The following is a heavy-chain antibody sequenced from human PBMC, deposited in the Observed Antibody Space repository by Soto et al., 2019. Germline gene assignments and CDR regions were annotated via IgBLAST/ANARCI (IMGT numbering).Heavy chain of an antibody. CDR3: ARQINYICGS. V-gene: IGHV5-51*01. D-gene: IGHD4-4*01. Sequence: PGESLKISCKGSGYNFGSDWIGWVRQMPGKGLEWMGIIQPGGSDLRYSPSFQGQVTISADKSINTAYLQWSSLKASDTAMYYCARQINYICGSWGQGTQVTVSS. J-gene: IGHJ5*02. CDR2: IQPGGSDL. CDR1: GYNFGSDW.